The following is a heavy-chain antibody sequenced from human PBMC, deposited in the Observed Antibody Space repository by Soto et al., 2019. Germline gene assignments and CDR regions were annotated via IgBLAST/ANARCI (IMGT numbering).Heavy chain of an antibody. V-gene: IGHV1-3*01. CDR1: GYTFTSYA. D-gene: IGHD6-6*01. J-gene: IGHJ4*02. Sequence: ASVKVSCKASGYTFTSYAMHWVRQAPGQRLEWMGWINAGNGNTKYSQKFQGRVTITKDTSASTAYMERSSLRSEDTAVYYCARESIAARRGEDYWGQGTLVTVSS. CDR3: ARESIAARRGEDY. CDR2: INAGNGNT.